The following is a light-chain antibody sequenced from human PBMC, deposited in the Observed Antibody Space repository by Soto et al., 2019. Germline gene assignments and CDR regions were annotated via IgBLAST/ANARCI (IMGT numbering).Light chain of an antibody. J-gene: IGKJ5*01. Sequence: EIVMTQSPATLSVSPGERATLSCRASQSVSSNLAWYQQKPGQAPRLLISGASTRAPGIPDRFSGSGSGTEFTLTISSLQSEDSAVYYCQQYGSWPPITFGQGTRLEIK. CDR2: GAS. CDR3: QQYGSWPPIT. CDR1: QSVSSN. V-gene: IGKV3-15*01.